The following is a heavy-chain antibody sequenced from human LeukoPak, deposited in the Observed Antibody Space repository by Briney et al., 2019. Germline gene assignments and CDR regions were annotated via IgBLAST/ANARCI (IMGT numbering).Heavy chain of an antibody. CDR3: ARGDRYSYGPGD. CDR2: INPNSGDT. D-gene: IGHD5-18*01. Sequence: ASVKVPCKASGYTFTDYYIHWVRQAPGQGLEWMGWINPNSGDTKYTQEFQGRVTVTRDTSSSTAYMELTSLRSDDTAVFYCARGDRYSYGPGDWGQGTLVTVSS. CDR1: GYTFTDYY. J-gene: IGHJ4*02. V-gene: IGHV1-2*02.